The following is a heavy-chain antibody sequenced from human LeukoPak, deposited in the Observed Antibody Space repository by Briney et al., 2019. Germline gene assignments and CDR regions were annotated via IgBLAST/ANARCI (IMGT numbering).Heavy chain of an antibody. CDR3: AKGSKAVLFTRDYYLDV. D-gene: IGHD6-19*01. V-gene: IGHV3-30*02. CDR2: IRYDGSNK. CDR1: GFTFSSYG. Sequence: GGSLRLSCAASGFTFSSYGIHWVRQAPGKGLEWVAFIRYDGSNKNYADSVKGRFTISRDSSKNTVYLQMNSLRAEDTAVYYCAKGSKAVLFTRDYYLDVWGKGTTVTISS. J-gene: IGHJ6*03.